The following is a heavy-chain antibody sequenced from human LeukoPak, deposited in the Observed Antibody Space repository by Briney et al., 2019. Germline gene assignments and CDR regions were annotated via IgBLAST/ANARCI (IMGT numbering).Heavy chain of an antibody. CDR2: IKQDGSEK. Sequence: QSGGSLRLSCAASGFTFSSYWMSWVRQAPGKGLEWVANIKQDGSEKYYVDSVKGRFTISRDNAKNSLYLQMNSLRAEDTAVYYCARIGNYYDSSGYYLEGAFDLWGQGTMVTVSS. V-gene: IGHV3-7*01. D-gene: IGHD3-22*01. J-gene: IGHJ3*01. CDR1: GFTFSSYW. CDR3: ARIGNYYDSSGYYLEGAFDL.